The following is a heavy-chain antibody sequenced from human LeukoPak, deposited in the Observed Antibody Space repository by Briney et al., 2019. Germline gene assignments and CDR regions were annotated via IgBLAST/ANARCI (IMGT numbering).Heavy chain of an antibody. CDR1: GGSISSYY. D-gene: IGHD3-16*02. V-gene: IGHV4-59*01. CDR3: ARFGSGDYVWGSYRLYYFDY. Sequence: NPSETLSLTCTVSGGSISSYYWSWIRQPPGKGLEWIGYIYYSGSTNYNPSLKSRVTISVDTSKNQFSLKLSSVTAADTAVYYCARFGSGDYVWGSYRLYYFDYWGQGTLVTVSS. J-gene: IGHJ4*02. CDR2: IYYSGST.